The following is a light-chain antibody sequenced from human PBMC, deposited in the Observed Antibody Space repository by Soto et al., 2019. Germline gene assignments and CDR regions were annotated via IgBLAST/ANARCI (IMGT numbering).Light chain of an antibody. CDR3: PQYGNPLFT. V-gene: IGKV3-20*01. J-gene: IGKJ3*01. Sequence: EIVLTQSPGTLSLSPGERATLSCRASQSVSSSYLTWYQQKPGQAPRLLIYGASSRATGIPDRFSGSGSGTDFTLTISSLEPEDFAVYYCPQYGNPLFTFGPGTKVDI. CDR1: QSVSSSY. CDR2: GAS.